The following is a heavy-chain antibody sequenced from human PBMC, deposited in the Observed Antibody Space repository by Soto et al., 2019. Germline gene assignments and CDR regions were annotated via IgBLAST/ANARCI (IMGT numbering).Heavy chain of an antibody. CDR3: ARATLRWDAFDI. CDR1: GFTFSSYS. J-gene: IGHJ3*02. D-gene: IGHD4-17*01. Sequence: PGGSLRLSCAASGFTFSSYSMNWVRQAPGKGLEWVSSISSSSSYIYYADSVKGRFTISRDNAKNSLYLQMNSLRAEDTAVYYCARATLRWDAFDIWGQGTMVTVSS. V-gene: IGHV3-21*01. CDR2: ISSSSSYI.